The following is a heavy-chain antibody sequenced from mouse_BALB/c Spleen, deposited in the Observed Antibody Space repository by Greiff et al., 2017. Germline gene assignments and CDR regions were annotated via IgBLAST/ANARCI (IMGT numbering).Heavy chain of an antibody. J-gene: IGHJ2*01. CDR1: GYSFTSYY. CDR3: AMALLRLRGYFDY. D-gene: IGHD1-2*01. Sequence: VQLQQSGPELMKPGASVKISCKASGYSFTSYYMHWVKQSHGKSLEWIGYIDPFNGGTSYNQKFKGKATLTVDKSSSTAYMHLSSLTSEDSAVYYCAMALLRLRGYFDYWGQGTTLTVSS. V-gene: IGHV1S135*01. CDR2: IDPFNGGT.